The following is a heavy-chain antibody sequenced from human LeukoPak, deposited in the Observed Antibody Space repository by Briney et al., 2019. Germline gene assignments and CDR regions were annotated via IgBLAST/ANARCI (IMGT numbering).Heavy chain of an antibody. D-gene: IGHD6-19*01. Sequence: SETLSLTCAVYGGSFSGYYWSWIRQPPGKGLEWIGEINHSGSINYNPSLKSRVTISVDTSKNQLSLRLSSVTAADTAVYYCARGRSSGQLYYYGMDVWGQGTTVTVSS. CDR3: ARGRSSGQLYYYGMDV. J-gene: IGHJ6*02. CDR1: GGSFSGYY. V-gene: IGHV4-34*01. CDR2: INHSGSI.